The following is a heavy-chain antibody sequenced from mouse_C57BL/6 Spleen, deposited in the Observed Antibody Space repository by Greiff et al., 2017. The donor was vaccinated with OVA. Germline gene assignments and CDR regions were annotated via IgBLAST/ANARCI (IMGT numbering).Heavy chain of an antibody. D-gene: IGHD1-1*01. J-gene: IGHJ4*01. CDR3: SSPYYGSTPYAMEY. CDR2: ISSGSSTN. Sequence: EVQGVESGGGLVKPGGSLKLSCAASGFTFSDYGMHWVRQAPEKGLEWVAYISSGSSTNYYAHTVKGRFTIARDNAKTTLFMQMTSLWSEDTAMYYCSSPYYGSTPYAMEYWGQGTSVTFAS. V-gene: IGHV5-17*01. CDR1: GFTFSDYG.